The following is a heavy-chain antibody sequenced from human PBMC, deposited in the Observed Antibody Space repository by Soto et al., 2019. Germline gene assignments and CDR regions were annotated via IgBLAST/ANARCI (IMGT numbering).Heavy chain of an antibody. CDR2: VFHSGGA. Sequence: KPSETLSLTCAVSGARISGSVWWTWVRQPPGKGLEWIGEVFHSGGANYNPSLKSRVSMSVDTSRSQFSLELHSVTAADTAVYYCARKAWVRFDFWGQGIMVTSPQ. D-gene: IGHD3-16*01. CDR3: ARKAWVRFDF. CDR1: GARISGSVW. J-gene: IGHJ4*02. V-gene: IGHV4-4*02.